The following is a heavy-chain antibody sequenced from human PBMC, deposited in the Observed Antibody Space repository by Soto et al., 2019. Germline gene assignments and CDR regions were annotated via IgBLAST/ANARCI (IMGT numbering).Heavy chain of an antibody. D-gene: IGHD4-4*01. CDR1: GFTFSSHD. CDR2: ITTAADT. CDR3: ARGQYDAYDI. J-gene: IGHJ3*02. V-gene: IGHV3-13*01. Sequence: EVQLVESGGGLVQPGGSLRLSCAASGFTFSSHDMHWVRQATGKGLEWVSAITTAADTYYPGSVKGRFTISRENAKNSLYLQMNSLRAEDTAVYYCARGQYDAYDIWGQWTMVTVSS.